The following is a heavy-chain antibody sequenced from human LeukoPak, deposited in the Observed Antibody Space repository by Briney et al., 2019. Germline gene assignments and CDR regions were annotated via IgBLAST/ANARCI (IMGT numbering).Heavy chain of an antibody. CDR1: GFTFSSHW. CDR2: INGDGSNT. CDR3: ARDGGYCSSTSCQSFDY. Sequence: GGSLRLSCAASGFTFSSHWMHWVRQAPGKGLVWVSRINGDGSNTTYADSVKGRFTISRDNAKNTLYLQMNSLRAEDTAVYYCARDGGYCSSTSCQSFDYWGQGTLVTVSS. J-gene: IGHJ4*02. V-gene: IGHV3-74*03. D-gene: IGHD2-2*01.